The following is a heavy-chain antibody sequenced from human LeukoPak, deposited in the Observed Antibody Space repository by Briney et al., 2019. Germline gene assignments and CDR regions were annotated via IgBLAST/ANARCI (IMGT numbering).Heavy chain of an antibody. CDR1: GLTFSSYW. CDR3: ARDLLPSSGENY. V-gene: IGHV3-7*01. D-gene: IGHD3-16*01. J-gene: IGHJ4*02. CDR2: IKQDGSEK. Sequence: GGSLRLSCAASGLTFSSYWMSWVRQAPGKGLEWVANIKQDGSEKYYVDSVKGRFTISRDNAKNSLYLQMNSLRAEDTAVYYCARDLLPSSGENYWGQGTLVTVSS.